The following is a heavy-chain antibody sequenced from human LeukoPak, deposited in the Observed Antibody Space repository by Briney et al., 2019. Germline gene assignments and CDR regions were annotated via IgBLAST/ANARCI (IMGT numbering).Heavy chain of an antibody. CDR3: ERIVTYYDFWSGYLPDGMDV. Sequence: GGSLRLSCAASGFTVSSNYMSWVRQAPGKGLEWVSVIYSGGSTYYADSVKGRFTISRDNSKNTLYLQMNSLRAEDTAVYYCERIVTYYDFWSGYLPDGMDVWGQGTTVTVSS. J-gene: IGHJ6*02. CDR2: IYSGGST. CDR1: GFTVSSNY. D-gene: IGHD3-3*01. V-gene: IGHV3-66*01.